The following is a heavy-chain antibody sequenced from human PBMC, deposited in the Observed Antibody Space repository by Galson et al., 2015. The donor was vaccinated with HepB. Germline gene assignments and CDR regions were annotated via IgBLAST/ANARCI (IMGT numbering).Heavy chain of an antibody. CDR1: GGSFSGYY. CDR3: ARGWPSQAWRVVVAATHYYYYMDV. D-gene: IGHD2-15*01. J-gene: IGHJ6*03. CDR2: INHSGST. V-gene: IGHV4-34*01. Sequence: SETLSLTCAVYGGSFSGYYWSWIRQPPGKGLEWIGEINHSGSTNYNPSLKSRVTISVDTSKNQFSLKLSSVTAADTAVYYCARGWPSQAWRVVVAATHYYYYMDVWGKGTTVTVSS.